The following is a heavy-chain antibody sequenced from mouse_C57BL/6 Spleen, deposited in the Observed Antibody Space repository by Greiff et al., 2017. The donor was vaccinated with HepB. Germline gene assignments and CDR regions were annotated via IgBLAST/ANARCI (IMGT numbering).Heavy chain of an antibody. V-gene: IGHV3-6*01. CDR3: ARGELAYWYFDV. CDR1: GYSITSGYY. J-gene: IGHJ1*03. Sequence: EVKLQESGPGLVKPSQSLSLTCSVTGYSITSGYYWNWIRQFPGNKLEWMGYISYDGSNNYNPSLKNRISITRDTSKNQFFLKLNSVTTEDTATYYCARGELAYWYFDVWGTGTTVTVSS. CDR2: ISYDGSN.